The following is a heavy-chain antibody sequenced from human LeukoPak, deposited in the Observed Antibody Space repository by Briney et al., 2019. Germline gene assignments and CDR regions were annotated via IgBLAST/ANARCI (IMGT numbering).Heavy chain of an antibody. Sequence: ASVKVSCKASGYTFASYDINWVRQATGQGLEWMGWMNPNTGNTGYAQKFQGRVSMTRNTSISTAYMELSSLTSEDTAVYYCARMNYGGNLGSPNWFDPWGQGTLVTVSS. D-gene: IGHD4-23*01. CDR3: ARMNYGGNLGSPNWFDP. CDR1: GYTFASYD. CDR2: MNPNTGNT. J-gene: IGHJ5*02. V-gene: IGHV1-8*01.